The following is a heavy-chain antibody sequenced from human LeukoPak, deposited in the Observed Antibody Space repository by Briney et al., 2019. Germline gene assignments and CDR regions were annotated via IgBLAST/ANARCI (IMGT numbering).Heavy chain of an antibody. CDR3: ARAAYYYDSSGYYAARYYFDY. Sequence: PETLSLTCAVYGGSFSGYYWSWIRQPPGKGLEWIGEINHSGSTNYNPSLKSRVTISVDTSKNQFSLKLSSVTAADTAVYYCARAAYYYDSSGYYAARYYFDYWGQGTLVTVSS. D-gene: IGHD3-22*01. J-gene: IGHJ4*02. CDR2: INHSGST. V-gene: IGHV4-34*01. CDR1: GGSFSGYY.